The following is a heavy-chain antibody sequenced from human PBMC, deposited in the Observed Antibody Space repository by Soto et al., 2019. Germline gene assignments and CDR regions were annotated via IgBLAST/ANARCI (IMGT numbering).Heavy chain of an antibody. V-gene: IGHV3-15*07. J-gene: IGHJ4*02. D-gene: IGHD3-22*01. Sequence: EVQLVESGGVLIKAGGSLRLSCAASGFTFRVAWMHWVRQAPGKGLEWVGHIKSKKDGETGDYAAPVRGRFTIARDDSKDTMYLQMNGLKSEDTAVYYCSTDGGHYDSSGYYHPKYWGQGTLVTVSS. CDR2: IKSKKDGETG. CDR3: STDGGHYDSSGYYHPKY. CDR1: GFTFRVAW.